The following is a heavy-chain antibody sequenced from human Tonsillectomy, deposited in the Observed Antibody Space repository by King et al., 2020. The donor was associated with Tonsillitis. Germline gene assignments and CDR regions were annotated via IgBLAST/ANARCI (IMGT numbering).Heavy chain of an antibody. CDR2: IKQAGSEK. Sequence: EVQLVESGGGLVKPGGSLRLSCAASGFTFSSYSISWVRQAPGKGLEWVSNIKQAGSEKNYVDSVKGRFTISRDNAKNSLYLQMNSLRAEDTAVYYCARGRGYSGYNPFWGQGTLVTVSS. V-gene: IGHV3-7*01. D-gene: IGHD5-12*01. J-gene: IGHJ4*02. CDR3: ARGRGYSGYNPF. CDR1: GFTFSSYS.